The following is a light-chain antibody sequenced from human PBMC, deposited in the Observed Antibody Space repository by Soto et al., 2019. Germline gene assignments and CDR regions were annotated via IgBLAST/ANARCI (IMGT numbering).Light chain of an antibody. CDR2: DTS. CDR3: QQYNAWPPMYT. CDR1: QSVSSS. Sequence: DIVMTQSPATLSVSPGERATLSCRASQSVSSSFAWYQQKPGQAPRLLIYDTSTRATGIPARFSASGSGTEFTLTISSLQSEDFAVYYCQQYNAWPPMYTFGQGTKLEIK. V-gene: IGKV3-15*01. J-gene: IGKJ2*01.